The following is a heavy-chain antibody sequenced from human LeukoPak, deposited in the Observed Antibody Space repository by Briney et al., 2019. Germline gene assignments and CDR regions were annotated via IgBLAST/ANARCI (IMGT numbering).Heavy chain of an antibody. CDR1: GFTFSSFW. Sequence: GGSLRLSCAASGFTFSSFWMTWVRQTPGKGLEWVANIKQDGSEKDYVDSVKGRFTISRDNAKNSPYLQMSSLRAEDTAVYYCVRAGYTYGFDYWGQGTLVTVSS. CDR2: IKQDGSEK. V-gene: IGHV3-7*04. J-gene: IGHJ4*02. CDR3: VRAGYTYGFDY. D-gene: IGHD5-18*01.